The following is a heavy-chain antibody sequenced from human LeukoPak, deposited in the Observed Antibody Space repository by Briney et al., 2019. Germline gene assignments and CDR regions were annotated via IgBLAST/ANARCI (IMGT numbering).Heavy chain of an antibody. J-gene: IGHJ3*02. D-gene: IGHD5-12*01. CDR2: INPNSGGT. CDR1: GYTFTGYY. CDR3: ARAGGYSGYDNDAFDI. V-gene: IGHV1-2*06. Sequence: ASVKVSCKASGYTFTGYYMHWVRQAPGQGLEWMGRINPNSGGTNYAQKFQGRVTMTRDTSISTAYMELSRLRSDDTAVYYCARAGGYSGYDNDAFDIWGQGTMVTVSS.